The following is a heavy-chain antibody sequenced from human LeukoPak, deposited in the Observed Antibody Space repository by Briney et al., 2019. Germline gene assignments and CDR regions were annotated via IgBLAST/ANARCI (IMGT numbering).Heavy chain of an antibody. CDR3: AAPDLEVGAELDAFDI. V-gene: IGHV1-58*01. CDR1: GFTFTSSA. D-gene: IGHD1-26*01. CDR2: IVVGSGNT. J-gene: IGHJ3*02. Sequence: SVKVSCKASGFTFTSSAVQWVRQARGQRLEWIGWIVVGSGNTNYAQKFQERVTITRDMSTSTAYMELSSLRSEDTAVYYCAAPDLEVGAELDAFDIWGQGTMVTVSS.